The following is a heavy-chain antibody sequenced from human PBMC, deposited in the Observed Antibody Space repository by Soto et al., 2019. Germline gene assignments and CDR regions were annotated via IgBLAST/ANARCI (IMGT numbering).Heavy chain of an antibody. J-gene: IGHJ6*03. CDR2: ISSSGSTI. CDR3: ARIHYYYMDV. Sequence: GRPHRLRYAASGCNFGDYYMSWIRQAPGKGLEWVSYISSSGSTIYYADSAKGRFTISRDNAKNSLYLQMNSLRAEDTAVYYCARIHYYYMDVWGKGTTVTVSS. V-gene: IGHV3-11*01. CDR1: GCNFGDYY.